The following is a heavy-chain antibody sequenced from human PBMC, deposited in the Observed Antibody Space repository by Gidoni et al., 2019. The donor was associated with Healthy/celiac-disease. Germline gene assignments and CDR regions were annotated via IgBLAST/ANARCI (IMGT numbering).Heavy chain of an antibody. Sequence: EVQLLESGGGLVQPGGSLSLSCAASGFTFSSYAMSWVRQAPGKGREWVSAISGSGGSTYYADSVKGRLTISRDNSKNTLYLQMNSLRAEDTAVYYCAKGGWAAAAINWFDPWGQGTLVTVSS. V-gene: IGHV3-23*01. CDR3: AKGGWAAAAINWFDP. CDR2: ISGSGGST. D-gene: IGHD2-2*02. CDR1: GFTFSSYA. J-gene: IGHJ5*02.